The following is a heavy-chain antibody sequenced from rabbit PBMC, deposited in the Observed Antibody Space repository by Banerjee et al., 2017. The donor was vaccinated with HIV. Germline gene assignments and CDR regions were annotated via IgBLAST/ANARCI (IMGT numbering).Heavy chain of an antibody. CDR3: ARSYYTYGGTGYTYAFNL. D-gene: IGHD6-1*01. V-gene: IGHV1S40*01. J-gene: IGHJ4*01. CDR1: GFDFSSYY. CDR2: IYAGSSGST. Sequence: QSLEESGGDLVKPGASLTLTCTASGFDFSSYYMCWVRQAPGKGLEWIACIYAGSSGSTYYASWAKGRFTISKTSSTTVTLQMTSLTAADTATYFCARSYYTYGGTGYTYAFNLWGPGTLVTVS.